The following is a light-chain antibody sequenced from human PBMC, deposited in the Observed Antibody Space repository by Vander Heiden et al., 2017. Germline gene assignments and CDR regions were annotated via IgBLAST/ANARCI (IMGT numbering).Light chain of an antibody. J-gene: IGLJ2*01. V-gene: IGLV3-19*01. CDR2: GKK. CDR1: SLRSYN. CDR3: NSRHSSGNHLEV. Sequence: SSELPQDPAVSVSSGQTARMTCQGDSLRSYNTRWYQQKPGHAPVLIIYGKKNRPSGIPGRFSRSNSGTTASVTITGAKAEDEADYYCNSRHSSGNHLEVFGGGTKLTVL.